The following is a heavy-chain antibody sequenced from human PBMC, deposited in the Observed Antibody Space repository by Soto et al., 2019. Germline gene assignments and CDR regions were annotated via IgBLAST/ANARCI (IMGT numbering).Heavy chain of an antibody. CDR2: TYYRSIWQT. J-gene: IGHJ5*02. CDR1: GDSVSSNDAV. V-gene: IGHV6-1*01. Sequence: QVQLQQSGPGLVKPSQTLSLTCAISGDSVSSNDAVWNWIRQSPSRGLEWLGRTYYRSIWQTEYGVSVKGRMTINPDAYKNQFSLQLNSVTPEDTAMYYCASIVGNSWLDHWGQGTLVTVSA. D-gene: IGHD3-16*02. CDR3: ASIVGNSWLDH.